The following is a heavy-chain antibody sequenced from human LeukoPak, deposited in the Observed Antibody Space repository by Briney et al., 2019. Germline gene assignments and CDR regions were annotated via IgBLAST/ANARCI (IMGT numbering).Heavy chain of an antibody. V-gene: IGHV1-69*04. Sequence: ASVKVSCKASGGTFSSYAISWVRQAPGQGLEWMGRIIPILGIANYAQKFQGRVTITADKSTSTAYMELSSLRSEDTAVYYCARSMRYSSSFPDYWGQGTLVTVSS. CDR1: GGTFSSYA. J-gene: IGHJ4*02. CDR2: IIPILGIA. D-gene: IGHD6-6*01. CDR3: ARSMRYSSSFPDY.